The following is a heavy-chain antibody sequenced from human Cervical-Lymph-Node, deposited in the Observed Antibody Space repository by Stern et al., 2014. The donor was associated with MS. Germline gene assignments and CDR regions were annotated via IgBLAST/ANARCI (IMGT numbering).Heavy chain of an antibody. D-gene: IGHD2/OR15-2a*01. V-gene: IGHV1-2*06. CDR2: INPKSGGT. Sequence: DQLVQSGAEVKKPGASLKVSCKASGYSFSDFYIHWVRQAPGQGLEWMGRINPKSGGTKYAQKFRGRVTMTSDTSSSTAHMELSRLTSDDTAIYYCTRGDLVIVSVVLGRFDPWGQGTLATVAS. CDR1: GYSFSDFY. CDR3: TRGDLVIVSVVLGRFDP. J-gene: IGHJ5*02.